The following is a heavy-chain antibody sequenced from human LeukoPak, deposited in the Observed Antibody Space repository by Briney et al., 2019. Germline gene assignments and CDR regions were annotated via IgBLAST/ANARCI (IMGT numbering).Heavy chain of an antibody. J-gene: IGHJ5*02. CDR1: GFTFSSYA. CDR3: AKDPAAAGTTMFDP. CDR2: ISGRGGST. Sequence: GGSLRLSCAASGFTFSSYAMSWVRQAPGKGLEWVSAISGRGGSTYYAYSVKGRFTISRDNSKNTLYLQMNSLRAEDTAVYYCAKDPAAAGTTMFDPWGQGTLVTVSS. V-gene: IGHV3-23*01. D-gene: IGHD6-13*01.